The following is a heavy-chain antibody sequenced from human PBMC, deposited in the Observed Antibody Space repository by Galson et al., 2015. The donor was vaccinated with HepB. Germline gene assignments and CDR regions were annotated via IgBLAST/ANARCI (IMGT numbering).Heavy chain of an antibody. V-gene: IGHV1-69*13. CDR1: GGTFSSYA. CDR3: ARVRRSERRPWYFDY. CDR2: IIPIFGTA. D-gene: IGHD4-23*01. J-gene: IGHJ4*02. Sequence: SVKVSCKASGGTFSSYAISWVRQAPGQGLEWMGGIIPIFGTANYAQKFQGRVTITADESTSTAYMELSSLRSEDTAVYYCARVRRSERRPWYFDYWGQGTLVTVSS.